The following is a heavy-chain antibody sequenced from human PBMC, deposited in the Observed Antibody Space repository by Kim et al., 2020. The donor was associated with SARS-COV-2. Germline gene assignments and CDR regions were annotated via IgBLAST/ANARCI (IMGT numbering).Heavy chain of an antibody. Sequence: ASVKVSCKASGYTFTSYAMNWVRQAPGQGLEWMGWINTNTGNPTYAQGFTGRFVFSLDTSVSTAYLQISSLKAEDTAVYYCARESFGGFPPDSRLFLWGQGTLVTGSS. J-gene: IGHJ4*02. D-gene: IGHD3-22*01. V-gene: IGHV7-4-1*02. CDR2: INTNTGNP. CDR1: GYTFTSYA. CDR3: ARESFGGFPPDSRLFL.